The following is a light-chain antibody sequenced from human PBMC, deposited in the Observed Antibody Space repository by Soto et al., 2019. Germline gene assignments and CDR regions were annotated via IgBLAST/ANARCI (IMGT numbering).Light chain of an antibody. J-gene: IGLJ2*01. V-gene: IGLV1-47*01. CDR3: AAWDDSLSVPL. CDR1: SSNIGSNY. CDR2: RNN. Sequence: QSVLTQPPSASGTPGQRVTISCSGSSSNIGSNYVYWYQQLPGPAPKLLIYRNNQRPSGVPDRFSGSKSGTSASLAISGLRSEDEADYYCAAWDDSLSVPLFGGGTKLTVL.